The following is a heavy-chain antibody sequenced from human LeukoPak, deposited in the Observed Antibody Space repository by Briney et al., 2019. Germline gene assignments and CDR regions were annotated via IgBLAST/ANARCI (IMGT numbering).Heavy chain of an antibody. CDR1: GASISSYY. D-gene: IGHD1-26*01. CDR3: ARGIVGTTNVDF. Sequence: PSETLSLTCTVSGASISSYYWSWIRQPPGKGLEWIGYISYSGSTNYNPSLKSRVTISADTSKNQVSLTLSSVTAADTAVYYCARGIVGTTNVDFWGQGALVTVSS. J-gene: IGHJ4*02. V-gene: IGHV4-59*08. CDR2: ISYSGST.